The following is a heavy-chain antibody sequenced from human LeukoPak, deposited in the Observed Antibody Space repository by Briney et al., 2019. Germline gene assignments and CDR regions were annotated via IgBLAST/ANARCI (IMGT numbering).Heavy chain of an antibody. D-gene: IGHD3-22*01. CDR1: GGSISSYF. CDR2: IYTSGST. J-gene: IGHJ6*03. Sequence: PSETLSLTCTVSGGSISSYFWSWIRQPAGKGLEWIGRIYTSGSTNYNPSLKSRVTMSVDTSKNQFSLKLSYVTAADTAVYYCARDEDNSGRYYYYMDVWGKGTTVTVSS. CDR3: ARDEDNSGRYYYYMDV. V-gene: IGHV4-4*07.